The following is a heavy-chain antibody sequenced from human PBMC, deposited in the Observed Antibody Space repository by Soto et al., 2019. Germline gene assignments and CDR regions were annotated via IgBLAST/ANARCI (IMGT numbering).Heavy chain of an antibody. Sequence: EVQLVESGGGLVQPGGSLRLSCEASGFTFRNYDMHWVRQGTGKGLEWVSGISAAGDPDYADSVEGRFTISRENAQNSSFLQMNSLRVGDTAVYYCARTDRDFYGLDVWGPGTTVIVSS. CDR2: ISAAGDP. V-gene: IGHV3-13*05. CDR3: ARTDRDFYGLDV. CDR1: GFTFRNYD. J-gene: IGHJ6*02.